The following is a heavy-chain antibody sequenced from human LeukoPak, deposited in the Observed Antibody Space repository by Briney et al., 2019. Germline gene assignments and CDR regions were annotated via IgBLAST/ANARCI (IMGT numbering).Heavy chain of an antibody. CDR3: ARDHPYYYDSSGYYGYYGMDV. Sequence: GGSLRLSCAASGFTFSSYAMHGVRQAPGKGLEWVAVISYDGSNKYYADSVKGRFTISRDNSKNTLYLQMNSLRAEDTAVYYCARDHPYYYDSSGYYGYYGMDVWGQGTTVTVSS. V-gene: IGHV3-30*04. D-gene: IGHD3-22*01. CDR1: GFTFSSYA. J-gene: IGHJ6*02. CDR2: ISYDGSNK.